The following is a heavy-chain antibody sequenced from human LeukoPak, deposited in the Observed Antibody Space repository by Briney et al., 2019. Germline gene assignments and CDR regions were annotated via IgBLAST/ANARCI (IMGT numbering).Heavy chain of an antibody. CDR1: GFTFSSYG. CDR3: ARAGSEEPDAFDI. CDR2: ISSSSSYT. V-gene: IGHV3-21*05. Sequence: GSLRLSCAASGFTFSSYGMHWVRQAPGKGLEWVSYISSSSSYTNYADSVKGRFTISRDNAKNSLYLQMNSLRAEDTAVYYCARAGSEEPDAFDIWGQGTMVTVSS. J-gene: IGHJ3*02.